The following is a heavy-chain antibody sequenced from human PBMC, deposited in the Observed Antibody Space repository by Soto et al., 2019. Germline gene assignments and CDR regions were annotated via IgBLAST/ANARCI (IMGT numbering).Heavy chain of an antibody. CDR1: GGSITSSSYY. V-gene: IGHV4-39*01. CDR3: ATQEVGGSYVYTFDP. Sequence: QLHLRESGPGLVKPSETLSLTCTVSGGSITSSSYYWGWIRQPPGKGLEWIGSIYYSGSTYYNPSLKGRVTISVDTSKNRFSLKLSSVTAADTAVYYCATQEVGGSYVYTFDPWGQGTLVTVSS. J-gene: IGHJ5*02. CDR2: IYYSGST. D-gene: IGHD1-26*01.